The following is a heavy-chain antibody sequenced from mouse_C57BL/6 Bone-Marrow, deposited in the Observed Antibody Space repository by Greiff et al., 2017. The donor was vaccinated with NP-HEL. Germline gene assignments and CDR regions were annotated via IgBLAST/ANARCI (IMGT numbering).Heavy chain of an antibody. Sequence: VQLQQSGPGLVKPSQSLSLTCSVTGYSITSGYYWNWIRQFPGNKLEWMGYISYDGSNNYNPSLKNRISISRDTSKNQFFLKLNSVTTEDTATYYCARQVIYYYGSSYPAWFAYWGQGTLVTVSA. J-gene: IGHJ3*01. D-gene: IGHD1-1*01. CDR3: ARQVIYYYGSSYPAWFAY. V-gene: IGHV3-6*01. CDR1: GYSITSGYY. CDR2: ISYDGSN.